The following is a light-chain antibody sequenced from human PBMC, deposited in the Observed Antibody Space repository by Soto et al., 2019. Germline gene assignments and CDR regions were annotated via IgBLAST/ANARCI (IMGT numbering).Light chain of an antibody. V-gene: IGLV1-51*01. Sequence: QSVLTQPPSVSAAPGQKVTISCSGSSSNIGNNYVSWYQQVPGTAPKLLIYDNHKRPSGIPDRFSGSKSGTSATLGITGLQTGDEADYYCGTWDSSLSAYVFGTGTKVTVL. CDR3: GTWDSSLSAYV. CDR1: SSNIGNNY. CDR2: DNH. J-gene: IGLJ1*01.